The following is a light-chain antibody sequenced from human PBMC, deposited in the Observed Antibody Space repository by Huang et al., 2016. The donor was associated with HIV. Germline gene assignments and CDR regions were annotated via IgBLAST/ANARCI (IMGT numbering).Light chain of an antibody. CDR3: MQALQTSFT. CDR1: QSLQNSNGYNY. Sequence: IVMTQSPISLPVTPGQPASISCRSSQSLQNSNGYNYLDWYVQKPCQSPRLLIYMGSNRASGVPDRFSGSGSGTDFTLKISRVEAEDVGVYYCMQALQTSFTFGGGTKVEIK. J-gene: IGKJ4*01. CDR2: MGS. V-gene: IGKV2-28*01.